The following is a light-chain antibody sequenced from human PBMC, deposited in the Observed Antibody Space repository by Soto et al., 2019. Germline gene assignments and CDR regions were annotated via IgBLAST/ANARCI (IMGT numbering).Light chain of an antibody. CDR2: EVS. CDR3: SSYPSSTAYV. V-gene: IGLV2-14*01. Sequence: QAVLTQPASVSGSPGQSITISCTGTSSDVGGYNYVSWYQLHPGKAPKLMVYEVSNRPSGVSNRFSGSKSGNTASLTISGLQAEDEADYYCSSYPSSTAYVFGNGTKVNVL. J-gene: IGLJ1*01. CDR1: SSDVGGYNY.